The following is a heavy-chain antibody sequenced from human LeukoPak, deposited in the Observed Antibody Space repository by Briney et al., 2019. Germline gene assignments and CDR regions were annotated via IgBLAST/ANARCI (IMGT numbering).Heavy chain of an antibody. Sequence: GASVKVSCKASGYTFTTYGLSWVRQAPGQGLEWMGWITTYNGDTDYAQKLQGRVTMTADTSTSTAYMELRSLRSDDTAVYYCARTGYSGYDYYYYYMDVWGKGTTVTISS. CDR1: GYTFTTYG. J-gene: IGHJ6*03. V-gene: IGHV1-18*01. CDR3: ARTGYSGYDYYYYYMDV. D-gene: IGHD5-12*01. CDR2: ITTYNGDT.